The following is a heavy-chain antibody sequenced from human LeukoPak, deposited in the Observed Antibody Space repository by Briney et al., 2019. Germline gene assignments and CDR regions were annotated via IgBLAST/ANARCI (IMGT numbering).Heavy chain of an antibody. CDR3: ARLDVVVTAEVDC. CDR1: GGSISSSSYY. Sequence: PSETLSLTCTVSGGSISSSSYYWGWIRQPPGKGLEWIGSIYYSGSTYYNPSLKSRVTISVDTSKNQFSLKLSSVTAADTAVYYCARLDVVVTAEVDCWGQGTLVTVSS. V-gene: IGHV4-39*01. J-gene: IGHJ4*02. D-gene: IGHD2-21*02. CDR2: IYYSGST.